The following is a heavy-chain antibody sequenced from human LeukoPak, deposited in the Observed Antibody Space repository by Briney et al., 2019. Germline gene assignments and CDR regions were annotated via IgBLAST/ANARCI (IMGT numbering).Heavy chain of an antibody. CDR2: ISHSGST. Sequence: SETLSLTCAVYGGSFSGYYWSWIRQPPGKGLEWIGEISHSGSTNYNPSLKSRVTISVDTSKNQFSLKLSSVTAADTAVYYCARVGVDSGWYESRNYYYYGMDVWGQGTTVTVSS. CDR1: GGSFSGYY. CDR3: ARVGVDSGWYESRNYYYYGMDV. V-gene: IGHV4-34*01. J-gene: IGHJ6*02. D-gene: IGHD6-19*01.